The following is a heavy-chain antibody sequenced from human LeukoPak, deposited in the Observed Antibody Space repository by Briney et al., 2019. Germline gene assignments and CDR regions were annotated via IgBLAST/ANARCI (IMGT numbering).Heavy chain of an antibody. J-gene: IGHJ4*02. CDR3: ATGDSGSYFDY. CDR2: VDPEDGET. CDR1: GYTFTDYY. Sequence: ASVKVSCKVSGYTFTDYYMHWVQQAPGKGLEWMGLVDPEDGETIYAEKFQGRVTITVDTSTDTAYMELSSLRSEDTAAYYCATGDSGSYFDYWGQGTLVTVSS. D-gene: IGHD1-26*01. V-gene: IGHV1-69-2*01.